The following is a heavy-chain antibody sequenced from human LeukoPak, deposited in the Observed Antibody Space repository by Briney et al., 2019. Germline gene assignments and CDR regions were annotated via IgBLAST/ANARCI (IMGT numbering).Heavy chain of an antibody. CDR2: IKQDGSEK. D-gene: IGHD3-22*01. V-gene: IGHV3-7*01. CDR1: GFTFSSYW. Sequence: GGSLRLSCAASGFTFSSYWMSWVRQAPGKGLEWVANIKQDGSEKYYVDSVKGRFTISRDNAKNSLYLQMNSLRAEDTAVYYFARRTHYYNSSGFWDDGGDAFDIWGQGTMVTVSS. CDR3: ARRTHYYNSSGFWDDGGDAFDI. J-gene: IGHJ3*02.